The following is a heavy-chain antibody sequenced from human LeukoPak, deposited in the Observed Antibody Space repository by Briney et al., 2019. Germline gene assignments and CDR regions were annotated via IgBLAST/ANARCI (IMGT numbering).Heavy chain of an antibody. CDR3: ARLNGGYCSGGSCYVHS. CDR2: ISGSGGST. J-gene: IGHJ4*02. V-gene: IGHV3-23*01. D-gene: IGHD2-15*01. CDR1: GFTFSSYA. Sequence: GGSLRLSCVASGFTFSSYAMSWVRQAPGKGLECVSVISGSGGSTYYADSVKGRFTISRDNSKNTLYLQMNNLRAEDTAVFYCARLNGGYCSGGSCYVHSWGQGVLVTVSS.